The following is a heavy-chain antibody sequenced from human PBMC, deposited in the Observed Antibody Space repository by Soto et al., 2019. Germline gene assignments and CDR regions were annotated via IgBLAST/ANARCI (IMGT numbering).Heavy chain of an antibody. V-gene: IGHV3-23*01. CDR1: GFTFSSYA. Sequence: GGSLRLSCAASGFTFSSYAMSWVRQAPGKELEWVSTISGSGSKTYYADSVKGRFTISKDNSKSTLNLQMNSLRAEYTAVYYCAKDSLNYYYSSGRLDPWGQGTLVTVSS. CDR2: ISGSGSKT. D-gene: IGHD3-10*01. CDR3: AKDSLNYYYSSGRLDP. J-gene: IGHJ5*02.